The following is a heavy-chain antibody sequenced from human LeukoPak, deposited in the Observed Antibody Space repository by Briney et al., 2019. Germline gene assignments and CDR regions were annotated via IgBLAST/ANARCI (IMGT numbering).Heavy chain of an antibody. J-gene: IGHJ4*02. CDR1: GFTFSSYW. V-gene: IGHV3-7*03. CDR2: IKQDGSEK. CDR3: ARDGGHPLNIVVVPAALLDY. Sequence: PGGSLRLSCAASGFTFSSYWMGWVRQAPGKGLEWVANIKQDGSEKYYVDSVKGRFAISRDNAKNSLYLQMNSLRAEDTAVYYCARDGGHPLNIVVVPAALLDYWGQGTLVTVSS. D-gene: IGHD2-2*01.